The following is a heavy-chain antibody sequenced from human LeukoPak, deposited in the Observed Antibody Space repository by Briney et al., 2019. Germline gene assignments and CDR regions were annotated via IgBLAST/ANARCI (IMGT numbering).Heavy chain of an antibody. CDR2: ISLDGATT. CDR1: GFTFSSYW. CDR3: AKRIQSAMAMGY. Sequence: GGSLRLSCAASGFTFSSYWMIWVRQAPGKGLEWVSGISLDGATTYYAGSVEGRFTISRDNSKNTLYLQMNSLRADDTAVYYCAKRIQSAMAMGYWGQGTLVTVSS. J-gene: IGHJ4*02. V-gene: IGHV3-23*01. D-gene: IGHD5-18*01.